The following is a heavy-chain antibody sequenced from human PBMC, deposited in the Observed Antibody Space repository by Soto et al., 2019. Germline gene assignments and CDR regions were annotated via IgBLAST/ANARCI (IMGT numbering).Heavy chain of an antibody. CDR2: TYYRSKWYN. Sequence: SQTLSLTCAISGDSVSSNSAAWNWIRQSPSRGLEWLGRTYYRSKWYNDYAVSVKSRIIINPDTSRNHFSLQLNSVTPEDAAVYFCARGEQYSGRIFDYWGQGTLVTVSS. D-gene: IGHD1-26*01. CDR3: ARGEQYSGRIFDY. CDR1: GDSVSSNSAA. V-gene: IGHV6-1*01. J-gene: IGHJ4*01.